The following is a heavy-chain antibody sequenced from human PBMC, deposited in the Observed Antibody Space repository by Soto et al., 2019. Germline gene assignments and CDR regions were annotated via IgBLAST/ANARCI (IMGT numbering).Heavy chain of an antibody. CDR2: ISGYNGNT. CDR3: ARFKDDYGWFDP. CDR1: GYTFTSYG. V-gene: IGHV1-18*01. J-gene: IGHJ5*02. Sequence: QVQLVQSGAEVKKPGASVKVSCKASGYTFTSYGISWVRQAPGQGLEWMGWISGYNGNTKYAQKLQGRVTMTTDTSTRTAYMELRTLISDVSAVYYCARFKDDYGWFDPWGQGTLVTVSS. D-gene: IGHD4-17*01.